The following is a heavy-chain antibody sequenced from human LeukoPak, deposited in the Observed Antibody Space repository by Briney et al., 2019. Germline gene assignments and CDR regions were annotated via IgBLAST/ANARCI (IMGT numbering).Heavy chain of an antibody. CDR2: ISGSGGST. CDR1: GFTFSSYA. V-gene: IGHV3-23*01. J-gene: IGHJ6*03. Sequence: PGGSLRLSCAASGFTFSSYAMSWVRQAPGKGLEWVSAISGSGGSTYYADSVKGRFTISRDNAKNSLYLQMNSLRAEDTAVYYCSRFGGNYYYYYYMDVWGKGTTVTVSS. D-gene: IGHD3-10*01. CDR3: SRFGGNYYYYYYMDV.